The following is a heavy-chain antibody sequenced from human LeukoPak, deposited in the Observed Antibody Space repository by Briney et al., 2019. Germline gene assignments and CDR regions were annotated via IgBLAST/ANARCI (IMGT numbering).Heavy chain of an antibody. CDR1: GFTFSSYE. V-gene: IGHV3-48*03. CDR2: ISSSGSTI. Sequence: GGSLRLSCAASGFTFSSYEMSWVRQAPGKGLEWVSDISSSGSTIYYADSVKGRFTISRDNAKNSLYLQMNSLRAEDTAVYYCARDGERDYGDSNGAFDIWGQGTMVTVSS. D-gene: IGHD4-17*01. J-gene: IGHJ3*02. CDR3: ARDGERDYGDSNGAFDI.